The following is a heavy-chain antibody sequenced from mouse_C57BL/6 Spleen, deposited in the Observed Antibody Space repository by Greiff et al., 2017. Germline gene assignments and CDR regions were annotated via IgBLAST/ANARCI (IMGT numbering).Heavy chain of an antibody. D-gene: IGHD1-1*01. J-gene: IGHJ2*01. Sequence: VQLQQSGPELVKPGASVKMSCKASGYTFTDYNMHWVKQSHGKSLEWIGYLNPNNGGTSYNQKFKGKATLTVNKSSSTAYMELRSLTSEDSAVYYCARSLITTVVANYFDYWGQGTTLTVSS. CDR3: ARSLITTVVANYFDY. V-gene: IGHV1-22*01. CDR2: LNPNNGGT. CDR1: GYTFTDYN.